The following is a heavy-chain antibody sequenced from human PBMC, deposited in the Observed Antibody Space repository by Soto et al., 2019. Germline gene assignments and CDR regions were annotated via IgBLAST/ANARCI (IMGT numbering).Heavy chain of an antibody. J-gene: IGHJ6*02. D-gene: IGHD3-10*01. Sequence: GGSLRLSCAASGFTFSRYGMHWVRQAPGKGLEWVAVISYDGSNKFYADSVKGRFTISRDNSKNTLYLQMNSLRAEDTSVYYCAKDLYSSETYTYYCGMDVWGQGTTVTVSS. CDR3: AKDLYSSETYTYYCGMDV. CDR2: ISYDGSNK. CDR1: GFTFSRYG. V-gene: IGHV3-30*18.